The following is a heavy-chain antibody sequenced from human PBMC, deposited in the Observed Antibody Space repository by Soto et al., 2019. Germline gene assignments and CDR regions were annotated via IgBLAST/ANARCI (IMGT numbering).Heavy chain of an antibody. D-gene: IGHD2-21*01. V-gene: IGHV3-73*02. CDR3: CRHVARWGSCDY. Sequence: EVQLVESGGGLVQPGGSLKLSCVASGLTFSASAMHWVRQASGKGLEWVGRIRNKADKYATVYAAPVQGRFTISRDDSKSMAYLQMSSLKTEDTSVYYCCRHVARWGSCDYLGQGTLVTVSS. CDR1: GLTFSASA. J-gene: IGHJ4*02. CDR2: IRNKADKYAT.